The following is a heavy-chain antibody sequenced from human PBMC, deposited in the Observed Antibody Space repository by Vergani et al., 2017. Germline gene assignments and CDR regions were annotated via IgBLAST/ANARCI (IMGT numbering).Heavy chain of an antibody. CDR2: IKSKTDGGTT. J-gene: IGHJ4*02. CDR1: GFTFSDYY. Sequence: VQLVESGGGLVKPGGSLRLSCAASGFTFSDYYMSWIRQAPGKGLEWVGRIKSKTDGGTTDYAAPVKGRFTISRDDSKNTLYLQMNSLKTEDTAVYYCTTLLYTAAAGTRDYWGQGTLVTVSS. D-gene: IGHD6-13*01. V-gene: IGHV3-15*01. CDR3: TTLLYTAAAGTRDY.